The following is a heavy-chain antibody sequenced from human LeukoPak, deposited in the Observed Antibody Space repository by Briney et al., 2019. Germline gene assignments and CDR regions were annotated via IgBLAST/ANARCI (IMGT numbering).Heavy chain of an antibody. D-gene: IGHD5-24*01. Sequence: PGGSLRLSCAASGFTLSSYGMNWFRQAPGKGLEWVSYISSSSSTIYYADSVEGRFTISRDNAKNSLYLQMNSLGAEDTAVYYCARDPTREGMATITTPRYFDYWGQGTLVTVSS. CDR2: ISSSSSTI. J-gene: IGHJ4*02. CDR3: ARDPTREGMATITTPRYFDY. CDR1: GFTLSSYG. V-gene: IGHV3-48*04.